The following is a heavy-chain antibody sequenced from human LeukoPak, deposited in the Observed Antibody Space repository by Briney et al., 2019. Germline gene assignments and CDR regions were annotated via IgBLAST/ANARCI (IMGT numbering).Heavy chain of an antibody. D-gene: IGHD6-6*01. CDR1: GGSFIGYL. CDR2: INDSGRS. V-gene: IGHV4-34*01. Sequence: PSETLSLTCAVYGGSFIGYLWTWIRQAPGKGLEWIGEINDSGRSNSNPSLKSRVSVSVDTSKHQFSLRLRSVTAADTAVYYCVKLKEYSTLSRVGGMDVWGKGATVTVSS. J-gene: IGHJ6*03. CDR3: VKLKEYSTLSRVGGMDV.